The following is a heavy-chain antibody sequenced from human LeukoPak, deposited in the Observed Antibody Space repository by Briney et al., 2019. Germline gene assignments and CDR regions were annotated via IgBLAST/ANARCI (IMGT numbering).Heavy chain of an antibody. CDR3: ATGAMVYEY. CDR2: FGPQAGET. D-gene: IGHD3-10*01. CDR1: GSTLTKIS. Sequence: GASVKVSFKFSGSTLTKISIDWVRQAPGKGFECMGTFGPQAGETIHAQKLQGRLKMTADTSTDTAYMEMSSLQSEDTAVYYCATGAMVYEYWGQGTLVTVSS. J-gene: IGHJ4*02. V-gene: IGHV1-24*01.